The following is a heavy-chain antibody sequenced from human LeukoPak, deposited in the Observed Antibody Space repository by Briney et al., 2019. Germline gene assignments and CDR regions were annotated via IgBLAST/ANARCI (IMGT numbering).Heavy chain of an antibody. CDR1: GFTFSSYE. V-gene: IGHV3-48*03. CDR2: ISSSGSTI. J-gene: IGHJ4*02. D-gene: IGHD1-26*01. CDR3: ARDRRGSYLYYFDY. Sequence: GGSLRLSCAASGFTFSSYEMNWVRQAPGKGLEWVSYISSSGSTIYYADSVKGRFTISRDNAKNSLYLQMNSLRAEDTAVYYCARDRRGSYLYYFDYWGQGTLVTVSS.